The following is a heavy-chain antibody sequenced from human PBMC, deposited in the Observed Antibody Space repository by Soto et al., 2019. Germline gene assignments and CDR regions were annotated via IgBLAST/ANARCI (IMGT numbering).Heavy chain of an antibody. CDR2: IYSGGSK. V-gene: IGHV3-66*01. Sequence: EVQLVESGGGLVQPGGSLRLSCAASGFTVSSNYMSWVRQAPGKGLEWVSVIYSGGSKYYADSVKGRFTISRDNSKNTLYLQMHSLRAEDTAVYDCARVGVVRGESFCDYWGQGTLVTVSS. D-gene: IGHD3-10*01. CDR1: GFTVSSNY. CDR3: ARVGVVRGESFCDY. J-gene: IGHJ4*02.